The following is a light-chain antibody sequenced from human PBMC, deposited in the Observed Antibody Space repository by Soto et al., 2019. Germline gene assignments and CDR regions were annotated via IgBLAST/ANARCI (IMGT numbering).Light chain of an antibody. J-gene: IGKJ2*01. CDR3: QQRSNWYT. CDR1: QSVSSY. CDR2: DAS. Sequence: EIVLTQSPATLSLSPGERATLSCRASQSVSSYLAWYQQKPGQAPRLLLYDASNRATGIPARFSGSGSGTDFTITISSLEPEDFAVYYCQQRSNWYTFGQGTKLEIK. V-gene: IGKV3-11*01.